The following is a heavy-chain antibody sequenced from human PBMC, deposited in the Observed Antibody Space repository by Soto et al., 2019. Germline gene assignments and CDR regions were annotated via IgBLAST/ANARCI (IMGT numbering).Heavy chain of an antibody. V-gene: IGHV1-18*01. CDR1: GYTFTSYG. J-gene: IGHJ3*02. Sequence: ASVKVSCKASGYTFTSYGISWVRQAPGQGLEWMGWISAYNGNTNYAQKLQGRVTITTDPSTSPANRGLRSLRSEDTAVYYCARGEGGNTYYDFWSGYRGLSAAFDIWGQGTMVTVSS. CDR3: ARGEGGNTYYDFWSGYRGLSAAFDI. D-gene: IGHD3-3*01. CDR2: ISAYNGNT.